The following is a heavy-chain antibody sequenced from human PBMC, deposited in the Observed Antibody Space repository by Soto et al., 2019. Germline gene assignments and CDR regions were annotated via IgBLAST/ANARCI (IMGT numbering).Heavy chain of an antibody. CDR1: GYTFSNYG. Sequence: QVQLVQSGAEVKKPVASVKVSCKASGYTFSNYGISWVRQAPGQGPEWMGWISGYNGNTNYAQTLQGRVSMTPDTSTSTAYMELMSLRSDDTAVYYCARGGSSWYAEYYQHWGQGTLVIVS. CDR2: ISGYNGNT. CDR3: ARGGSSWYAEYYQH. J-gene: IGHJ1*01. V-gene: IGHV1-18*01. D-gene: IGHD6-13*01.